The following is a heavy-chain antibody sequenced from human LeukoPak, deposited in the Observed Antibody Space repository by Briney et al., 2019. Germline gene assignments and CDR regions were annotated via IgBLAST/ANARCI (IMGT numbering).Heavy chain of an antibody. CDR1: GGSFSGYY. Sequence: PSETLSLTCAVYGGSFSGYYWSWIRQPPGKGLEWIGEINHSGSTNYNPSLKGRVTISVDTSKNQFSLKLSSVTAADTAVYYCARGTAYYYDSSGYYSYWGQGTLVTVSS. CDR2: INHSGST. J-gene: IGHJ4*02. V-gene: IGHV4-34*01. D-gene: IGHD3-22*01. CDR3: ARGTAYYYDSSGYYSY.